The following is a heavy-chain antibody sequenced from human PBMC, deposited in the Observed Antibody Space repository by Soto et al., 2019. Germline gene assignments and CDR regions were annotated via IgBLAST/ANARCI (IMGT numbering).Heavy chain of an antibody. D-gene: IGHD2-21*02. CDR1: GFTFSSYT. CDR3: TTWLTAHFDY. J-gene: IGHJ4*02. CDR2: SSDRRTGNT. V-gene: IGHV3-23*01. Sequence: VGSLRLSCAASGFTFSSYTLNWVRRAPGKGLEWVATSSDRRTGNTHYSDSVRGRFTLSRDYSRNILFLQMDSLRADDTALYYCTTWLTAHFDYWGRGTQVTVSS.